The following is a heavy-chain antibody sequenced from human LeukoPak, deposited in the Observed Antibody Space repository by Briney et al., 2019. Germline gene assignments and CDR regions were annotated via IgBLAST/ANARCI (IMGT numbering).Heavy chain of an antibody. CDR2: LYSGSST. CDR1: GFTVSTNY. D-gene: IGHD3-3*02. Sequence: GESLRLSCAASGFTVSTNYINWVRQGPRKGLELVSILYSGSSTYYADSVEGRFIVSRDSSKNTLSLQMNDLRAEDTAVYYCARVGDHFHWYLDLWGRGTMVTVSS. CDR3: ARVGDHFHWYLDL. J-gene: IGHJ2*01. V-gene: IGHV3-53*01.